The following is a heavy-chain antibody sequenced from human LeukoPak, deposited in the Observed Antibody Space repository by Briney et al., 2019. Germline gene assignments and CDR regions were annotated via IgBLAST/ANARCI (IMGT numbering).Heavy chain of an antibody. CDR2: ISGSGGST. J-gene: IGHJ6*03. Sequence: GGSLRLSCAASGFTFTSYAMSWVRQAPGKGLEWVSAISGSGGSTYYADSVKGRFTISRDNSKNTMYLQMNSLRAEDTAVYYCAKASSPDGNYYMDVWGKGTTVTVSS. CDR3: AKASSPDGNYYMDV. D-gene: IGHD6-6*01. CDR1: GFTFTSYA. V-gene: IGHV3-23*01.